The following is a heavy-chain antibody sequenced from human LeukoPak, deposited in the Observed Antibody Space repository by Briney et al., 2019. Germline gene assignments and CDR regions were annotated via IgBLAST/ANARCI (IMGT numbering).Heavy chain of an antibody. D-gene: IGHD3-22*01. CDR2: IYSGGST. CDR3: ATQSSDSSGYTHIDY. J-gene: IGHJ4*02. CDR1: GFTFSSNY. V-gene: IGHV3-53*01. Sequence: PGGSLRLSCAASGFTFSSNYMSWVRQAPGKGLEWVSVIYSGGSTYYADSVKGRFTISRDNSKNTLYLQMNSLRAEDTAVYYCATQSSDSSGYTHIDYWGQGTLVTVSS.